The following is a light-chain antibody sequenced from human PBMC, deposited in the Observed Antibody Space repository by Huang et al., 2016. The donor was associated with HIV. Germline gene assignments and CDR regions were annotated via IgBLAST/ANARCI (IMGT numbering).Light chain of an antibody. CDR2: GAS. V-gene: IGKV1-9*01. J-gene: IGKJ5*01. Sequence: IQLTQSPSSLSASVGDRVTITCRASQAINNYLAWYQQKPGTAPKLLIHGASTLQSVVPSRFCGGGSGTDYTLTISGLQPEDLATYYCQQFNSYPLAFGQGTRLEIK. CDR3: QQFNSYPLA. CDR1: QAINNY.